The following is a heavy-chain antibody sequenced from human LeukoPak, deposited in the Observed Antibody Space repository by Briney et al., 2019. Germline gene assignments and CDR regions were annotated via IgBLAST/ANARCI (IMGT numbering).Heavy chain of an antibody. CDR3: ARVRGYSGYVLGYWLDP. CDR1: GFTFSSYD. Sequence: PGGSVRLSCAASGFTFSSYDMNWVRQAPGKGLEWVSSISSGGYTIYYADSVKGRFTISRDNAKNSLFLQMNSLRAEDTAVYYCARVRGYSGYVLGYWLDPWGQGTLVTVSS. D-gene: IGHD5-12*01. V-gene: IGHV3-48*03. J-gene: IGHJ5*02. CDR2: ISSGGYTI.